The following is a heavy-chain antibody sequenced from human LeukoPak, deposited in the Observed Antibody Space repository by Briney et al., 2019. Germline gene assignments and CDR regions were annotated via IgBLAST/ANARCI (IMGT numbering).Heavy chain of an antibody. CDR2: ISYDETTK. D-gene: IGHD2-15*01. J-gene: IGHJ4*01. CDR3: VYCSGGNCFHTVRGWTY. V-gene: IGHV3-30*03. Sequence: GGSLTLSCTASGFTFSSYGMHWVRQAPGKGLEWVAVISYDETTKYYADSVKGRFTVSRDNSRNTLYLQLNSLTAEDTAVYYCVYCSGGNCFHTVRGWTYWGQGTLVTVSS. CDR1: GFTFSSYG.